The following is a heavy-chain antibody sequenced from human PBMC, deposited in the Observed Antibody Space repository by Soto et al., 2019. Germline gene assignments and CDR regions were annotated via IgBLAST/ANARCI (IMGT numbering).Heavy chain of an antibody. D-gene: IGHD4-17*01. Sequence: GGSLRLSCAASGFTFSSYAMHWVRQAPGKGLEWVVVISYDGSNKYYADSVKGRFTISRDNSKNTLYLQMNSLRAEDTAVYYCAREYGHGRRVGPYGGTPIYDYWGQGTLVTVSS. CDR2: ISYDGSNK. V-gene: IGHV3-30-3*01. CDR3: AREYGHGRRVGPYGGTPIYDY. J-gene: IGHJ4*02. CDR1: GFTFSSYA.